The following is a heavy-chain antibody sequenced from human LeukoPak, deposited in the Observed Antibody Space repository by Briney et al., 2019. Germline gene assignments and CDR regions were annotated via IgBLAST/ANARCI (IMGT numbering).Heavy chain of an antibody. Sequence: GGSLRLSCAASGFSVSSNYMSWVRQAPGKGLEWVSVIYSDGSTYYADSVKGRFTISRDNSKNTLYLQMNSLRAEDTAVYYCARDYHFWSGFNGMDVWGQGTTVTVSS. CDR2: IYSDGST. CDR3: ARDYHFWSGFNGMDV. CDR1: GFSVSSNY. J-gene: IGHJ6*02. D-gene: IGHD3-3*01. V-gene: IGHV3-66*01.